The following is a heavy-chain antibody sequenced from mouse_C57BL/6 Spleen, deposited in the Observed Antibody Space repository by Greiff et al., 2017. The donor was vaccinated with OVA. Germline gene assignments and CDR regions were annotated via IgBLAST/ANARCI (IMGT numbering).Heavy chain of an antibody. CDR2: INPSSGYT. CDR1: GYTFTSYW. Sequence: QVQLKESGADLAKPGASVKLSCKASGYTFTSYWMHWVKQRPGQGLEWIGYINPSSGYTKYNQKFKDKATLTADKSSSTAYMQLSSLTCEDSAVYDCAPCEYGRRGAMDYWGQGTSVTVSS. V-gene: IGHV1-7*01. J-gene: IGHJ4*01. CDR3: APCEYGRRGAMDY. D-gene: IGHD1-1*01.